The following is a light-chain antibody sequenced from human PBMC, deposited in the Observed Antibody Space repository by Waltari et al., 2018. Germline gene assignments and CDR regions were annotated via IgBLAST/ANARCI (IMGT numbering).Light chain of an antibody. J-gene: IGKJ1*01. Sequence: DIQMTQSPSSLSASVGDRVTITCRASQNIDNYLNLYQQKSGRAPKLLIYSASTLLSGVPSKFSGSGSGTDFSLTISSLQTENFATFYCQQSHNCRTFGQGTRVEIK. V-gene: IGKV1-39*01. CDR1: QNIDNY. CDR3: QQSHNCRT. CDR2: SAS.